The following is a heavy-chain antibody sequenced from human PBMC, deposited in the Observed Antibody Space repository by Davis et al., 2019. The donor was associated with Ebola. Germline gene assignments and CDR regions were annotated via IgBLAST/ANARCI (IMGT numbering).Heavy chain of an antibody. CDR1: GFTFSSYW. CDR3: ARCYYYYYGMDV. CDR2: IKQDGSEK. Sequence: GESLKISCAASGFTFSSYWMSWVRQAPGKGLEWVANIKQDGSEKYYVDSVKGRFTISRDNAKNSLYLQMNSLRAEDTAVYYCARCYYYYYGMDVWGTGTTVTVSS. V-gene: IGHV3-7*03. J-gene: IGHJ6*04.